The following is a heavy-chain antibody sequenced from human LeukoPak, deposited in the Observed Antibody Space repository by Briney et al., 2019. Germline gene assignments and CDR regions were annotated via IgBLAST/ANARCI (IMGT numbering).Heavy chain of an antibody. CDR2: ISYDGSNK. CDR1: GFTFSSYG. D-gene: IGHD5-18*01. V-gene: IGHV3-30*18. Sequence: GGSLRLSCAASGFTFSSYGMHWVRQAPGKGLEWVAVISYDGSNKYYADSVKGRFTISRDNSKNTLYLQMNSLRAEDTAVYYCAKVYSGDSYGIDYWGQGTLVTVSS. CDR3: AKVYSGDSYGIDY. J-gene: IGHJ4*02.